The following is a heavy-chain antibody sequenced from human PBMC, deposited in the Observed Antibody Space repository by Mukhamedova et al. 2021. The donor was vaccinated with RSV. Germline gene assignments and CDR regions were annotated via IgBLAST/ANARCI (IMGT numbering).Heavy chain of an antibody. CDR2: IYTSGSI. CDR3: ARDRRDGENDVAYDFDY. V-gene: IGHV4-4*07. D-gene: IGHD5-24*01. J-gene: IGHJ4*02. Sequence: SWIRQPAGKGLEWIGRIYTSGSIKYNPSLESRVSMSADTSKNQFSLKLSSVTAADTAVYYCARDRRDGENDVAYDFDYWGQGSL.